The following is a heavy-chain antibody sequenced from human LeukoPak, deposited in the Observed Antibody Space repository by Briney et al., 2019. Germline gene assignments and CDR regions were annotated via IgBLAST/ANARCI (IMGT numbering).Heavy chain of an antibody. CDR1: GYTFTGYY. J-gene: IGHJ5*02. CDR2: INPNSGGT. Sequence: ASVKVSCKASGYTFTGYYMHWVRQAPGQGLEWMGRINPNSGGTNYAQKFQGRVTMTRDTSISTAYMELSRLRSYDTAVYYCARQGIAINWFDPWGQGTLVTVSS. V-gene: IGHV1-2*06. CDR3: ARQGIAINWFDP. D-gene: IGHD6-13*01.